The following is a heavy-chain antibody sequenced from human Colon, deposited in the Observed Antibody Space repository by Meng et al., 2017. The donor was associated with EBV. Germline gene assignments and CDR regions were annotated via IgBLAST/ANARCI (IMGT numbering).Heavy chain of an antibody. CDR3: ATSGKDDSSGYYPKTRIVFYS. D-gene: IGHD3-22*01. J-gene: IGHJ4*02. CDR1: NGSISSFNW. Sequence: ESRESAPGLVQPSGTLSLPCAVSNGSISSFNWWSWVRQPPGKGLEWIGQIYHSGSTNYNPSLKNRVTLSLDKSKDQFSLHLTSVTAADTAVYYCATSGKDDSSGYYPKTRIVFYSWGQGTLVTVSS. CDR2: IYHSGST. V-gene: IGHV4-4*02.